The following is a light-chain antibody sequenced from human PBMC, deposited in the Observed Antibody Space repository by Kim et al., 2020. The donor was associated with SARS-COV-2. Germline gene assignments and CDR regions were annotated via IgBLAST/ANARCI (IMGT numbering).Light chain of an antibody. CDR1: QDIRNY. Sequence: SSVGDRVTITCQASQDIRNYLNWYQQKPGKAPKILIYDASNLEIGVPSRFSGSGSGKDFTFTINSLQPEDIATYYCQQYHNLPITFGPGTKVDIK. CDR2: DAS. V-gene: IGKV1-33*01. CDR3: QQYHNLPIT. J-gene: IGKJ3*01.